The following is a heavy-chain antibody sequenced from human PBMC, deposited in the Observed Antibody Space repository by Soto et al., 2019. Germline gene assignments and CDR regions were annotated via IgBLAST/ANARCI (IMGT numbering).Heavy chain of an antibody. CDR1: GYTFTSYG. CDR3: ARDLYCSSTSCQKHYYYYYGMDV. D-gene: IGHD2-2*01. V-gene: IGHV1-18*01. J-gene: IGHJ6*02. Sequence: QVQLVQSGAEVKKPGASVKVSCKASGYTFTSYGISWVRQAPGQGLEWMGWISAYNGNTNYAQKLQGRVTMTTDTSPSTAYMELRSLRSDDTAVYYCARDLYCSSTSCQKHYYYYYGMDVWGQGTTVTVSS. CDR2: ISAYNGNT.